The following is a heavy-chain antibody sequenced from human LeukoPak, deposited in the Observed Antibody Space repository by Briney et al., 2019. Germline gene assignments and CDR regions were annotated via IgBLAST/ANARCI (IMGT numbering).Heavy chain of an antibody. J-gene: IGHJ4*02. CDR3: ARLREGSMATMQD. Sequence: SETLSLTCTVSGASISSYYWSWIRQPAGKGLEWIGRIYATGSTDYNPSLKSRVGMSVDASKNQFSLKLGSVTAADTAVYYCARLREGSMATMQDWGQGTLVTVSS. D-gene: IGHD5-24*01. V-gene: IGHV4-4*07. CDR1: GASISSYY. CDR2: IYATGST.